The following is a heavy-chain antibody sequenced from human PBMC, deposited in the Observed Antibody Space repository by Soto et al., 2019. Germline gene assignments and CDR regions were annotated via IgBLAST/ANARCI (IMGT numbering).Heavy chain of an antibody. CDR1: GGSISSSSYY. D-gene: IGHD2-2*01. J-gene: IGHJ4*02. CDR3: SRQGIAYGRYCSSTSCYEA. Sequence: NPSETLSLTCTVSGGSISSSSYYWGWIRQPPGKRLEWIGSIYYSGSTYYNPSLKSRVTISVDTSKNQFSLKLSSVTAADTAVYYCSRQGIAYGRYCSSTSCYEAWGQGTLVTVSS. V-gene: IGHV4-39*01. CDR2: IYYSGST.